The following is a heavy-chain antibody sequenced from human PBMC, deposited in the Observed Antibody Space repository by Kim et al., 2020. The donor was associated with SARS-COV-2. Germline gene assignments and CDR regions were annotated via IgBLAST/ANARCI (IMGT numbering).Heavy chain of an antibody. CDR3: ARSEMATIHTAFDI. Sequence: PSFQGQVTISADKSISTAYLQWSSLKASDTAMYYCARSEMATIHTAFDIWGQGTMVTVSS. D-gene: IGHD5-12*01. J-gene: IGHJ3*02. V-gene: IGHV5-51*01.